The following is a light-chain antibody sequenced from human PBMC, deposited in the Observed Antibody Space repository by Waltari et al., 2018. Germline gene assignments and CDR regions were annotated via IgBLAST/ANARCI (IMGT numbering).Light chain of an antibody. CDR3: AAWDDSVTGQV. V-gene: IGLV1-47*01. J-gene: IGLJ3*02. CDR1: SSDIGRND. CDR2: RNE. Sequence: QSMLTQPPSASGTPGQRVTISCSGSSSDIGRNDVYWYKQLPGTAPKLPIVRNEQRPAGVPDRFSGSRSGHSASLAISGLQSDDAAYYHCAAWDDSVTGQVFGGGTKLTVL.